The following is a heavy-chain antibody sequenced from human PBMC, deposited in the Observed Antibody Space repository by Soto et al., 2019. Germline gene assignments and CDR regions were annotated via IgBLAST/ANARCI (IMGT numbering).Heavy chain of an antibody. J-gene: IGHJ5*02. Sequence: PSETLYLTCAVSGYPISSSTSWGWIRQHPGKGLEWIGHIYYSGRTYYNPSLKSRVTMSVDTSKNQFSLKLSSVTAVDTAVYYCARKGEEGWFDPWGQGTLVTISS. CDR1: GYPISSSTS. V-gene: IGHV4-28*01. CDR3: ARKGEEGWFDP. CDR2: IYYSGRT. D-gene: IGHD2-21*01.